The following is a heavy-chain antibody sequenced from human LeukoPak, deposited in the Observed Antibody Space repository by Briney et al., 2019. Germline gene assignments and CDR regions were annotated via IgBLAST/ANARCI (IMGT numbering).Heavy chain of an antibody. CDR1: GFTFSSYA. CDR2: ISGSGGST. D-gene: IGHD5-12*01. J-gene: IGHJ4*02. Sequence: PGGSLRLSCAASGFTFSSYAMSWVRQAPGKGLEWVAAISGSGGSTYYADSVKGRFTISRDNSKNTLYLQMNSLRAEDTAVYYCARDLGYEEFGYWGQGTLVTVSS. CDR3: ARDLGYEEFGY. V-gene: IGHV3-23*01.